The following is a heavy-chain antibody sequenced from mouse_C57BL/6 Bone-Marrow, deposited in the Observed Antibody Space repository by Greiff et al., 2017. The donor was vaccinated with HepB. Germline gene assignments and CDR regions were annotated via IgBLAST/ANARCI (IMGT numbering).Heavy chain of an antibody. J-gene: IGHJ4*01. D-gene: IGHD3-2*02. Sequence: VQLQQPGAELVKPGASVKMSCKASGYTFTSYWITWVKQRPGQGLEWIGDIYPGSGSTNYNEKFKSKATLTVDTSSSTAYMQLSSLTSEDSAVYYCARGGAQATGAMDYWGQGTSVTVSS. CDR3: ARGGAQATGAMDY. CDR2: IYPGSGST. V-gene: IGHV1-55*01. CDR1: GYTFTSYW.